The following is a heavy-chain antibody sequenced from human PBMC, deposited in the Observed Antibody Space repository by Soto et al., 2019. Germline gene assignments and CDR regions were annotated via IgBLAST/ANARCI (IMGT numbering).Heavy chain of an antibody. J-gene: IGHJ6*02. CDR3: ARYFVWAAADNRSATTWYGMDV. CDR1: GGSISSYY. CDR2: IYYSGST. V-gene: IGHV4-59*01. D-gene: IGHD6-13*01. Sequence: PSETLSLTCTVSGGSISSYYWSWIRQPPEKGLEWIGYIYYSGSTNYNPSLKSRVTISVDTSKNQFSLKLSSVTAADTAVYYCARYFVWAAADNRSATTWYGMDVWGQGTTVTVSS.